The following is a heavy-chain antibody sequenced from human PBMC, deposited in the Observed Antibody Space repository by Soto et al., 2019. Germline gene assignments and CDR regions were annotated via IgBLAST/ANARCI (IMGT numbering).Heavy chain of an antibody. CDR2: ISWNSGSI. J-gene: IGHJ4*02. CDR1: GFTFDDYA. CDR3: AKASYYYDSSGYLSPLDY. V-gene: IGHV3-9*01. D-gene: IGHD3-22*01. Sequence: PGGSLRLSCAASGFTFDDYAMHWVRQAPGKGLERVSGISWNSGSIGYADSVKGRFTISRDNAKNSLYLQMNSLRAEDTALYYCAKASYYYDSSGYLSPLDYWGQGTLVTVSS.